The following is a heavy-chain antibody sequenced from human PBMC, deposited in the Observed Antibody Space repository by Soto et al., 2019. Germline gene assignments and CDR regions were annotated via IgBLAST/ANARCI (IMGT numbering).Heavy chain of an antibody. CDR1: GFSLTTYGVG. J-gene: IGHJ3*01. Sequence: QITLKESGPTLVKPTQTLTLTCSFSGFSLTTYGVGVGWVRQPPGKALEWLAFTYWDDDNRYNPSLKSRLSTTKDTSKNPVVLTMTDMDPADTATYFCEHRVTLMSTWNFGAFDFWGKGTLVTVPS. D-gene: IGHD1-1*01. CDR2: TYWDDDN. V-gene: IGHV2-5*02. CDR3: EHRVTLMSTWNFGAFDF.